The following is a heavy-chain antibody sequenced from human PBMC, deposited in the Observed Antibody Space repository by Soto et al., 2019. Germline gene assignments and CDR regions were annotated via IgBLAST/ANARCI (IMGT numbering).Heavy chain of an antibody. CDR3: ARDRTAMHVFDS. D-gene: IGHD5-18*01. CDR2: TSSTSHPK. J-gene: IGHJ4*01. V-gene: IGHV3-48*02. CDR1: GFNFSKSC. Sequence: LRLSCEASGFNFSKSCMYWVRQAPGKGLEWISYTSSTSHPKYYADAVKGRFTISRDNAKNSLYLQMDSLRDDDTALYYCARDRTAMHVFDSWGQGTQVTVSS.